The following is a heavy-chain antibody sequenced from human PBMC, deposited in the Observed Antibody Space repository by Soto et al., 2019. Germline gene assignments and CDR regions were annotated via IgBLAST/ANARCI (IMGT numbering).Heavy chain of an antibody. D-gene: IGHD2-21*02. CDR2: IIPMFGTA. Sequence: QVRLVQSGSEVKKPGSSVKVSCKASGGTFSSYAISWVRQAPGQGLEWMGGIIPMFGTANYAQKFQGRVTITADESTSTAYMELSSLRSEDTAVYYCAYYPVVVTAIGAFDIWGQGTMVTVSS. V-gene: IGHV1-69*12. CDR1: GGTFSSYA. CDR3: AYYPVVVTAIGAFDI. J-gene: IGHJ3*02.